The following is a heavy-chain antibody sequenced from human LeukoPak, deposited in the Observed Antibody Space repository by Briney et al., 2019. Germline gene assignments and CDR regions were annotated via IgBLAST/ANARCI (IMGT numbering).Heavy chain of an antibody. D-gene: IGHD2-15*01. J-gene: IGHJ4*02. V-gene: IGHV4-59*02. CDR1: GGSVRTYH. CDR2: FYYSGSP. Sequence: SAALPLTCPVSGGSVRTYHRNWIRQPPGTGLDWVGYFYYSGSPQHNPPLTSRLTISVDKSHNHFSLKLSSVTAADPAVFFGASTLVYCSGGDSSSAFDYWGEGSQVSVSS. CDR3: ASTLVYCSGGDSSSAFDY.